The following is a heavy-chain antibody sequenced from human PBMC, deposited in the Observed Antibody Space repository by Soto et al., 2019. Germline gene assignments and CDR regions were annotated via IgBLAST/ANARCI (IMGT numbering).Heavy chain of an antibody. D-gene: IGHD3-10*01. CDR1: GFTLSDYY. J-gene: IGHJ6*02. V-gene: IGHV3-11*01. CDR2: ISSSGNVI. Sequence: GSLRLSCAASGFTLSDYYMTWIRQAPGKGLEWISYISSSGNVIYYADSVKGRFTISRDNARHSVYLQMNSLRAEDSAVYYCARDHDYFGSGVYDDPRFYYHYGMDVWGQGTTVTVSS. CDR3: ARDHDYFGSGVYDDPRFYYHYGMDV.